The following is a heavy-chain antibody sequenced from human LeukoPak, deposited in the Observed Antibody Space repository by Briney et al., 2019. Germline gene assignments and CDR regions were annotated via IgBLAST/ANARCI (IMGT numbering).Heavy chain of an antibody. V-gene: IGHV3-30-3*01. Sequence: GGSLRLSCAASGFTFSSYAMHWVRQAPGKGLEWVAVISYDGSKKYYADSVKGRFTISRDNSKNTLYLQMNSLRAEDTAVYYCARDREYYDFWSGTDYWGQGTLVTVSS. J-gene: IGHJ4*02. CDR3: ARDREYYDFWSGTDY. D-gene: IGHD3-3*01. CDR2: ISYDGSKK. CDR1: GFTFSSYA.